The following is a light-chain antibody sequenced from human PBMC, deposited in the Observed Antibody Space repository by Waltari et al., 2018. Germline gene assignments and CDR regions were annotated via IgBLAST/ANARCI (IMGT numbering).Light chain of an antibody. CDR2: DAS. Sequence: EVVMTQSPATLSLSPGERATLSCRASQSITTNLAWYQHKPGQAPRLLIYDASTRATSVPARFSGSGSGTEFTLTISSLQSDDFAVYYCQQYNRWPPLTFGQGTRLAIK. V-gene: IGKV3-15*01. J-gene: IGKJ5*01. CDR3: QQYNRWPPLT. CDR1: QSITTN.